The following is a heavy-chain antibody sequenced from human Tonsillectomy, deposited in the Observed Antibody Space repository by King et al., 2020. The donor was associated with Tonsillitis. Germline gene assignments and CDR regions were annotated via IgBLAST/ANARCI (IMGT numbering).Heavy chain of an antibody. J-gene: IGHJ2*01. CDR1: GFTFDDYA. Sequence: DVQLVESGGGLVQPGRSLRLSCAASGFTFDDYAMHWVRQAPGKGLEWVSGISWNIGSIGYADSVKGRFIISRDNAKNSLYLQMNSLRAEDTALYYCAKRGIAVAGTDWYFDFWGRGTLVTVSS. CDR2: ISWNIGSI. V-gene: IGHV3-9*01. D-gene: IGHD6-13*01. CDR3: AKRGIAVAGTDWYFDF.